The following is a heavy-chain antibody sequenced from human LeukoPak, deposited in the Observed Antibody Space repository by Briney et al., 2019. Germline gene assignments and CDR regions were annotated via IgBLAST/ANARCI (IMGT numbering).Heavy chain of an antibody. Sequence: ASVKVSCKGSGGTFSSYAISWVRQAPGQGLEWMGGIIPIFGTANYAQKFQGRVTITADESTSTAYMELSSLRSEDTAVYYCTRSEADIVATIVDYWGQGTLVTVSS. J-gene: IGHJ4*02. V-gene: IGHV1-69*01. CDR1: GGTFSSYA. CDR3: TRSEADIVATIVDY. D-gene: IGHD5-12*01. CDR2: IIPIFGTA.